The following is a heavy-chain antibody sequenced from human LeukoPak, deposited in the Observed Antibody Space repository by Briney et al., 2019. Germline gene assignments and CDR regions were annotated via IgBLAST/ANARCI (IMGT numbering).Heavy chain of an antibody. CDR1: GGSISSYY. D-gene: IGHD3-3*01. CDR2: IYYSGST. Sequence: PSETLSLTCTVSGGSISSYYWSWIRQPPGKGLEWIGYIYYSGSTNYNPSLKSRVIISVDTSKNQFSLKLSSVTAADTAVYYCARHERDYDFWSGYGLWGQGTLVTVSS. CDR3: ARHERDYDFWSGYGL. J-gene: IGHJ4*02. V-gene: IGHV4-59*08.